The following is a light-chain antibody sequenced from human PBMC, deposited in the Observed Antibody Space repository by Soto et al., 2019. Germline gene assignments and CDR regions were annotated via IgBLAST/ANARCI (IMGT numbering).Light chain of an antibody. V-gene: IGLV1-44*01. CDR2: SNN. J-gene: IGLJ3*02. CDR3: AAWDDSLNVV. CDR1: SSNIGSNT. Sequence: QSVLTQPPSAVGTPGPTVTISCSGSSSNIGSNTVNWYQQVPGTAPKLLIYSNNLRPSGVPDRFSGSKSGTSASLAITGLQSEDEADYYCAAWDDSLNVVVGGWTQLTVL.